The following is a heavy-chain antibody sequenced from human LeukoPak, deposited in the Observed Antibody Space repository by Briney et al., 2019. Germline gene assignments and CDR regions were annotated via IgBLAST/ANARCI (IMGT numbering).Heavy chain of an antibody. CDR3: ARAPPWINDY. CDR1: GGSINSGDYY. J-gene: IGHJ4*02. Sequence: SQTLSLTCTVSGGSINSGDYYWSWIRQPPGKGLEWIGYIYYSGSTYYNPSLKSRVTISVDTSKNQFSLKLTSVTAAHTAVYYCARAPPWINDYWGQGTLVTVSS. V-gene: IGHV4-30-4*08. D-gene: IGHD2-2*03. CDR2: IYYSGST.